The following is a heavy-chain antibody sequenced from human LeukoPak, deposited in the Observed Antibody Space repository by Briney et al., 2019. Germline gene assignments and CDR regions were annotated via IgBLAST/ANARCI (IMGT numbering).Heavy chain of an antibody. CDR2: ISYDGSNK. CDR1: GFTFSSYA. Sequence: PGRSLRLSCAASGFTFSSYAMHWVRQAPGKGLEWVAVISYDGSNKYYADSVKGRFTISRDNSKNTLYPQMNSLRAEDTAVYYCARDRDCGGDCYSAPDYWGQGTLVTVSS. CDR3: ARDRDCGGDCYSAPDY. J-gene: IGHJ4*02. D-gene: IGHD2-21*02. V-gene: IGHV3-30-3*01.